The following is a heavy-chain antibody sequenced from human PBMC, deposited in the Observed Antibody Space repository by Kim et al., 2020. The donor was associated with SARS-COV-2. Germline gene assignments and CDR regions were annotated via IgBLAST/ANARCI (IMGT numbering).Heavy chain of an antibody. D-gene: IGHD3-10*01. Sequence: SETLSLTCTVSGGSISSYYWSWIRQPPGKGLEWIGYIYYSGSTNYNPSLKSRVTISVDTSKNQFSLKLSSVTAADTAVYYCARSSMVRGVSYGWFDPWGQGTLVTVSS. V-gene: IGHV4-59*13. CDR3: ARSSMVRGVSYGWFDP. J-gene: IGHJ5*02. CDR2: IYYSGST. CDR1: GGSISSYY.